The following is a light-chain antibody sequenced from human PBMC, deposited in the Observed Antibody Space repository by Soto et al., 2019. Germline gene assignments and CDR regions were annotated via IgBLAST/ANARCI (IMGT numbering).Light chain of an antibody. Sequence: QAALTQPASVSGSPGQSITISCTGTSSDVGGYKYVSWYQQHPGKAPKLMIFEVSNRPSGVSNRFSGSKSGNTASLTISGLQAEDEADYYCSSYTSTNIVIFGGGTKLNVL. CDR2: EVS. J-gene: IGLJ2*01. CDR1: SSDVGGYKY. V-gene: IGLV2-14*01. CDR3: SSYTSTNIVI.